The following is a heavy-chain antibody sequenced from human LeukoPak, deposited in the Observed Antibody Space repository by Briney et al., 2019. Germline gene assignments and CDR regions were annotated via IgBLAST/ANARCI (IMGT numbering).Heavy chain of an antibody. CDR1: GGSISSYY. CDR2: IYYSGST. V-gene: IGHV4-59*01. CDR3: ARETFGSGSQIFDY. J-gene: IGHJ4*02. Sequence: PSETLSLTCTVSGGSISSYYWSWIRQPPGKGLEWIGYIYYSGSTNYNPSLKSQVTISVDTSKNQFSLKLSSVTAADTAVYYCARETFGSGSQIFDYWGQGTLVTVSS. D-gene: IGHD3-10*01.